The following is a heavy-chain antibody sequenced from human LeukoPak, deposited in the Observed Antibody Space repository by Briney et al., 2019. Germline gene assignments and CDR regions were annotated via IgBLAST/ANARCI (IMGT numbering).Heavy chain of an antibody. CDR2: ISGSGGST. V-gene: IGHV3-23*01. CDR3: ASLVLEWLFSPSDY. CDR1: GFTFSSYA. D-gene: IGHD3-3*01. Sequence: PGGSLRLSCAASGFTFSSYAMSWVRQAPGKGLEWVSAISGSGGSTYYADSVKGRFTISRDNSKNTLYLQMNSLRAEDTAVYYCASLVLEWLFSPSDYWGQGTLVTVSS. J-gene: IGHJ4*02.